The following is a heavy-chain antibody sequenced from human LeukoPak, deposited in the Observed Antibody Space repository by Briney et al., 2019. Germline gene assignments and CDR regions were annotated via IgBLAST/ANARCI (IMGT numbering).Heavy chain of an antibody. CDR1: GFTFSRYA. D-gene: IGHD2-15*01. V-gene: IGHV3-23*01. Sequence: GGSLRLSCAASGFTFSRYAMSWVRQAPGKGLEWVSAICGSGGSTYYADSVKGRFTISRDNSKNTLYLQMNSLRAEDTAVYYCAKSAGYCSGGSCHSEYFQHWGQGTLVTVSS. CDR3: AKSAGYCSGGSCHSEYFQH. J-gene: IGHJ1*01. CDR2: ICGSGGST.